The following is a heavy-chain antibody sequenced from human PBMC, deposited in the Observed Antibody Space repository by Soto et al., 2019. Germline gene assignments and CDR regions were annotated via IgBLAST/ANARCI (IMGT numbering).Heavy chain of an antibody. Sequence: SETLSLTCTVSGGSISSGGYYWSWIRQHPGKGLEWIGYIYYCGSTYYNSSLKSRVTISVDTSKNQFSLKLSSVTSADTAVYYCARVWDSSGPNFDYWGQGTLVTVSS. J-gene: IGHJ4*02. D-gene: IGHD3-22*01. V-gene: IGHV4-31*03. CDR3: ARVWDSSGPNFDY. CDR2: IYYCGST. CDR1: GGSISSGGYY.